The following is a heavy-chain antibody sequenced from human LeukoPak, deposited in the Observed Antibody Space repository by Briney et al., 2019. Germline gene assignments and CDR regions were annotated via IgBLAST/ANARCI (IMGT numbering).Heavy chain of an antibody. CDR1: GYTFTDYY. J-gene: IGHJ5*02. V-gene: IGHV1-69-2*01. D-gene: IGHD5-24*01. CDR2: VDPEDGET. Sequence: ATVKISCKVSGYTFTDYYMHWVQQAPGKGLEWMGLVDPEDGETIYAEKFQGRVTITANTSTDTAYMELSSLRSEDTAVYYCATGSATIGRWFDPWGQGTLVTVSS. CDR3: ATGSATIGRWFDP.